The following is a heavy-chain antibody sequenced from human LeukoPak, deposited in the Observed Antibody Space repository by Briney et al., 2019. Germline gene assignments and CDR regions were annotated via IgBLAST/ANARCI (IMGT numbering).Heavy chain of an antibody. CDR1: GGSISSSSYY. CDR2: ISYSVTT. V-gene: IGHV4-39*01. CDR3: ARHERRAVEFFDY. Sequence: SETLSLTCTVSGGSISSSSYYWAWICQSPGKGLQWIASISYSVTTYYNPSLKSRVTISIDTSKNQFSLKLSSVTAADTAVYYCARHERRAVEFFDYWGQGTLVTVSS. J-gene: IGHJ4*02. D-gene: IGHD6-19*01.